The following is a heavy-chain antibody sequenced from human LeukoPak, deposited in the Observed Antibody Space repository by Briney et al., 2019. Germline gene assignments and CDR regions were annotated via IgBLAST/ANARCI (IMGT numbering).Heavy chain of an antibody. D-gene: IGHD3-22*01. CDR3: AKEGQWLPRNAFDI. CDR2: IRTDGTIT. J-gene: IGHJ3*02. CDR1: GFTFSSYW. V-gene: IGHV3-74*03. Sequence: GGSLRLSCAASGFTFSSYWMHWVRQAPGKGLVWVSRIRTDGTITTYADSVKGRFSISRDNAKNTLYLQMNSLRAEDTALYYCAKEGQWLPRNAFDIWGQGTMVTVSS.